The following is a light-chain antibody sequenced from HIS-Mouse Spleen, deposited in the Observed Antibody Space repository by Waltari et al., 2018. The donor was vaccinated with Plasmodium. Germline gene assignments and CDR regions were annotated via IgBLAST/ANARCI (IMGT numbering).Light chain of an antibody. CDR3: QQSHT. CDR2: AAS. CDR1: QSISSY. V-gene: IGKV1-39*01. Sequence: DIQMTQSPSSLSASVGDRVTITCRASQSISSYLNWYQQKPGKAPKLLIYAASSLQSGVPSRFSGSGSGTDFTLTISSLQPEDFATYYCQQSHTFGLGTKLEIK. J-gene: IGKJ2*01.